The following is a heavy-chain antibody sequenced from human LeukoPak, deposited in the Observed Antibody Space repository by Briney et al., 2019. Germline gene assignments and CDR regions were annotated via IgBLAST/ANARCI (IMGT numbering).Heavy chain of an antibody. V-gene: IGHV3-64D*06. CDR3: ARGNLRGGHYFDY. CDR1: GFTFNTYS. Sequence: PGGSLRLSCSASGFTFNTYSMHWVRRAPGKGLEYVSAISSNGAATYYSDSVKGRFTISRDNSKNMLFLQMSSLRAEDTAVYYCARGNLRGGHYFDYWGQGTLVTVSS. J-gene: IGHJ4*02. D-gene: IGHD3-10*01. CDR2: ISSNGAAT.